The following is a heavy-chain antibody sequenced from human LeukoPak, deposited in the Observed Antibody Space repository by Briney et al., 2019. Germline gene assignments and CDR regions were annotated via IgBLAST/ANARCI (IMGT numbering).Heavy chain of an antibody. D-gene: IGHD4-17*01. CDR1: GFTFSSFG. J-gene: IGHJ4*02. CDR3: AKGNGDYEDDY. V-gene: IGHV3-23*01. CDR2: ISGIGART. Sequence: GGTLRLSCAASGFTFSSFGMSWVRQAPGKGLEWVSAISGIGARTYYADSVKGRFTISRDNSKNTLFLQMNSLRAEDTAVYYCAKGNGDYEDDYWGQGTLVTVSS.